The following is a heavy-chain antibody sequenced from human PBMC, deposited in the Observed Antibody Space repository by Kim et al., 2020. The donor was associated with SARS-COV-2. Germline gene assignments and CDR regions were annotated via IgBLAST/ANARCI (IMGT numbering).Heavy chain of an antibody. CDR3: ARDRITIFGVVSKSYYYGMDV. V-gene: IGHV1-46*01. CDR2: INPSGVST. J-gene: IGHJ6*02. Sequence: QGLGWMGIINPSGVSTSYAKKFQGGVTMTRDTSTSPVYMELSSLRSEDTAVYYGARDRITIFGVVSKSYYYGMDVWGQGTTVTVSS. D-gene: IGHD3-3*01.